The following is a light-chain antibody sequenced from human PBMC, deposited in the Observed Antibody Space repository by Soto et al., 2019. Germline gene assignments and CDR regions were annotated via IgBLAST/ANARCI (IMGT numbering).Light chain of an antibody. V-gene: IGLV1-44*01. Sequence: QSVLTQPPSLSGTPGQRVNMSCSGSSSNIGSKSVSWYQHLPQTAPKLLIYSNNQRPSGVPGRFSGSKSGTSASLAISVLQSDDETQYYCAAWDDSLNVLVFGGGTTLTVL. CDR3: AAWDDSLNVLV. CDR2: SNN. CDR1: SSNIGSKS. J-gene: IGLJ2*01.